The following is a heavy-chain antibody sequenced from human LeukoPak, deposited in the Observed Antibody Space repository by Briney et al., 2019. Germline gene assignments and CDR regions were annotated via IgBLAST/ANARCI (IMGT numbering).Heavy chain of an antibody. CDR3: AKASQSVLRFLEWLSDY. J-gene: IGHJ4*02. CDR2: ISGSGGST. CDR1: GFTFSSYA. V-gene: IGHV3-23*01. Sequence: GGSLRLSCAASGFTFSSYAMSWVRQAPGKGLEWVPAISGSGGSTYYADSVKGRFTISRDNSKNTLYLQMNSLRAEDTAVYYCAKASQSVLRFLEWLSDYWGQGTLVTVSS. D-gene: IGHD3-3*01.